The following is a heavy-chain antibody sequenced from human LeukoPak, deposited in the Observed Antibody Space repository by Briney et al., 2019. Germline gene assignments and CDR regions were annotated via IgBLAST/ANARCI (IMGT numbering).Heavy chain of an antibody. J-gene: IGHJ5*02. CDR2: IYYSGST. CDR1: GGSISSYY. CDR3: ARGSWFDP. Sequence: SETLSLTCTVSGGSISSYYWSWIRQPPGKGLEWIGYIYYSGSTNYNPSLKSRVTISVDTSKNQFSLKLSSVTAADTAVYYCARGSWFDPWGQGTLVTVSS. V-gene: IGHV4-59*01.